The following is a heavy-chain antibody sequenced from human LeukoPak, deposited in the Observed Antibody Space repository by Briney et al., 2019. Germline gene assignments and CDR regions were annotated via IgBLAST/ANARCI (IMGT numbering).Heavy chain of an antibody. Sequence: GESLKISCKGSGYSFTSYWDGWVRQMPGKGLGWMGIIYPGDSDTRYSPSFQGQVTISADKSISPAYLQWSSLKASDTAMYSCARLREVRGSYVDYWGQGTLVTVSS. CDR1: GYSFTSYW. J-gene: IGHJ4*02. D-gene: IGHD1-26*01. V-gene: IGHV5-51*01. CDR3: ARLREVRGSYVDY. CDR2: IYPGDSDT.